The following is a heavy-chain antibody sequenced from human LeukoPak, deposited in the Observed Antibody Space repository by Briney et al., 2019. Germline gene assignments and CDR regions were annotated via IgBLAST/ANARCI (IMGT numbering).Heavy chain of an antibody. CDR3: AKSKTIAVAYYFDY. CDR1: GFTFRSYA. J-gene: IGHJ4*02. CDR2: ISGSGGTT. Sequence: PGGSLRLSCAASGFTFRSYAMSWVRQAPGKGLEWVSGISGSGGTTYYADSVKGRITISRDNSKNTLYLQMNSLRAEDTAVYYCAKSKTIAVAYYFDYRGQGTLVTVSS. V-gene: IGHV3-23*01. D-gene: IGHD6-19*01.